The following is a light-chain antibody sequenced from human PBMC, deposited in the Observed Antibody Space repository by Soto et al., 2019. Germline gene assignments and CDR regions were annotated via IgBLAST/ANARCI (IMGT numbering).Light chain of an antibody. CDR3: QHYGVSSWT. V-gene: IGKV3-20*01. Sequence: EIVLTQSPGTLSLSPGERATLSCRADRSVSDTLLTWFQQKPGQAPRLLIFGTSNRAPGIPDRFSGSGSGTDFTLTISRLEPDDFAVYDCQHYGVSSWTFGQGTKVEIK. CDR1: RSVSDTL. J-gene: IGKJ1*01. CDR2: GTS.